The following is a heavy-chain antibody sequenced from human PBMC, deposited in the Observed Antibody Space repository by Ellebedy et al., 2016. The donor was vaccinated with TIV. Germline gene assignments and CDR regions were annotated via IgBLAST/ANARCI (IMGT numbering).Heavy chain of an antibody. D-gene: IGHD4-11*01. CDR3: AKDMKHLQANAKDY. Sequence: GESLKISCAASGFTFSDYAMNWVRQAPGKGLEWVSSISPTSSHIFDADSVKGRFLISRDNAENSLYLQMNSRRAEDTAVYDCAKDMKHLQANAKDYWGQGTLVTVSS. CDR1: GFTFSDYA. CDR2: ISPTSSHI. V-gene: IGHV3-21*04. J-gene: IGHJ4*02.